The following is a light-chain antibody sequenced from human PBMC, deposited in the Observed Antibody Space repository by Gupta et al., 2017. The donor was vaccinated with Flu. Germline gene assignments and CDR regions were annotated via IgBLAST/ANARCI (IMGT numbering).Light chain of an antibody. CDR3: QQRSNWPIFT. V-gene: IGKV3-11*01. J-gene: IGKJ3*01. Sequence: ERATLSCRASQSVSNYLAWYQQKPGRAPRLLIYDASNRATGIPARFSGSGSGTDFTLTISSLEPEDFAVYYCQQRSNWPIFTFGPGTKVDIK. CDR2: DAS. CDR1: QSVSNY.